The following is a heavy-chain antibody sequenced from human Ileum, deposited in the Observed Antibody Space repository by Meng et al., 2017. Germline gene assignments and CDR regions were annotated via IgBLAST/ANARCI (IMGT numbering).Heavy chain of an antibody. J-gene: IGHJ4*02. Sequence: ELGSGLVRLSGTLPLTCNVSGGSVSSASAYSSWIRQPPGKGLEWIGLIHYSGSRNYNSSLKSTVTMSVDTSKNQVSLRLTSVPAADTAVYYCARFYGSGTFEVHDYWGQGTLVTVSS. CDR2: IHYSGSR. CDR3: ARFYGSGTFEVHDY. V-gene: IGHV4-61*01. D-gene: IGHD3-10*01. CDR1: GGSVSSASAY.